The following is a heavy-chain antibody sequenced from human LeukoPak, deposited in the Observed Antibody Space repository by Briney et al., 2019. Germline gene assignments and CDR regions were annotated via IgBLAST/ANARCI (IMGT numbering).Heavy chain of an antibody. CDR3: GKGVIMQRSSPGLQYFDL. D-gene: IGHD3-3*01. J-gene: IGHJ2*01. CDR2: ISSNGGST. CDR1: GLTFSSYA. V-gene: IGHV3-64*04. Sequence: GGSLRLSCVASGLTFSSYAMHWVRQAPGKGLEYVSAISSNGGSTYYADSVKGRFTISRDNSKNTLYLQMNSLRAEDTAVYYCGKGVIMQRSSPGLQYFDLWGRGTLVPVSS.